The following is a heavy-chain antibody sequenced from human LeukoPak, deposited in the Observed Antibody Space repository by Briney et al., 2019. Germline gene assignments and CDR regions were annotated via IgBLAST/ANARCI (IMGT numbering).Heavy chain of an antibody. CDR3: ARHDGAFY. V-gene: IGHV4-39*01. CDR1: GGSISSGSYY. CDR2: INHSGST. Sequence: SETLSLTCTVSGGSISSGSYYWSWIRQPPGKGLEWIGEINHSGSTNYNPSLKSRVTISVDTSKNQFSLRLTSVTAADTAVYYCARHDGAFYWGQGTLVAVSS. J-gene: IGHJ4*02. D-gene: IGHD3-16*01.